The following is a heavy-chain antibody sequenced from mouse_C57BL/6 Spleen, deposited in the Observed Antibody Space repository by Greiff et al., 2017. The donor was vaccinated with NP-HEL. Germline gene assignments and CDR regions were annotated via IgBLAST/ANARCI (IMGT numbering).Heavy chain of an antibody. Sequence: EVKLMESGGGLVKPGGSLKLSCAASGFTFSDYGMHWVRQAPEKGLEWVAYISSGSSTIYYADTVKGRFTISRDNAKNTLFLQMTSLRSEDTAMYYWANPYYYGSRDWYFDVWGTGTTVTVSS. J-gene: IGHJ1*03. CDR3: ANPYYYGSRDWYFDV. CDR2: ISSGSSTI. CDR1: GFTFSDYG. V-gene: IGHV5-17*01. D-gene: IGHD1-1*01.